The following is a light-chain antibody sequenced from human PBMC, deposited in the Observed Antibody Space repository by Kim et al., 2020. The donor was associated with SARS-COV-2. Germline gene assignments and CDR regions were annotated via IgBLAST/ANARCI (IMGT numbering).Light chain of an antibody. J-gene: IGKJ4*01. Sequence: AAVGDSVILTCRARQSINTYLYWYQQKPGKAPKLLIYAAPYLLRGVPSRCRGRRFGTEVTPNIISLQPEDVATYYCQQNDSPHQTFGRGTKVDIK. V-gene: IGKV1-39*01. CDR1: QSINTY. CDR3: QQNDSPHQT. CDR2: AAP.